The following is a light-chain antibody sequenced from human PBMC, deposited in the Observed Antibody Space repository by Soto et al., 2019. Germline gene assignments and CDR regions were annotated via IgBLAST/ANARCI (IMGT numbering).Light chain of an antibody. V-gene: IGKV1-39*01. J-gene: IGKJ1*01. Sequence: DIQMTQSPPSLSASVADRVTITCRASQSIRRSLNWYQQKPGKAPNLLIYAASSLQTGVPSRFTGSGSGTDFTLTISNLQPEDFAVYYCQQTYSSPRTFGQGTKVEIK. CDR1: QSIRRS. CDR2: AAS. CDR3: QQTYSSPRT.